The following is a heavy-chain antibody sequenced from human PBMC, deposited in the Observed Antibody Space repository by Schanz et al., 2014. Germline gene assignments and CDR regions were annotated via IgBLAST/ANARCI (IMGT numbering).Heavy chain of an antibody. Sequence: EVQLVESGGGFIRPGGSLRLSCAASGFTFSNYWMHWVRQAPGKGLVWVSRINSDGDITTYADSVRGRFTISRDNAKNTLYLQMNSLRAEDTAVFYCAREADYYYGMDVWGQGTTVTVSS. CDR2: INSDGDIT. CDR3: AREADYYYGMDV. CDR1: GFTFSNYW. V-gene: IGHV3-74*01. D-gene: IGHD6-19*01. J-gene: IGHJ6*02.